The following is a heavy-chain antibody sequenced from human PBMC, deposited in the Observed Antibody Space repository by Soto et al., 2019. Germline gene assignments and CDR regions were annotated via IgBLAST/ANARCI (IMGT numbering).Heavy chain of an antibody. J-gene: IGHJ6*02. Sequence: ASVKVSCKASGYTFTSYGISWVRQAPGQGLEWMGWISAYNGNTNYAQKLQGRVTMTTDTSTSTAYMGLRSLRSDDTAVYYCASVRGITMVRGVMVRSYGMDVWGQGTTVTVSS. CDR1: GYTFTSYG. D-gene: IGHD3-10*01. V-gene: IGHV1-18*01. CDR2: ISAYNGNT. CDR3: ASVRGITMVRGVMVRSYGMDV.